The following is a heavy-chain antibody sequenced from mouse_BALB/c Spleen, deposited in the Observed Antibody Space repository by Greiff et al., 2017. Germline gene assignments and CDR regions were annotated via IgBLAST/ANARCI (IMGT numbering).Heavy chain of an antibody. CDR3: ARRRVYYDYERAMDY. Sequence: VQLKESGAELVRPGALVKLSCKASGFNIKDYYMHWVKQRPEQGLEWIGWIDPENGNTIYDPKFQGKASITADTSSNTAYLQLSSLTSEDTAVYYGARRRVYYDYERAMDYWGQGTSVTVSS. J-gene: IGHJ4*01. CDR2: IDPENGNT. CDR1: GFNIKDYY. V-gene: IGHV14-1*02. D-gene: IGHD2-4*01.